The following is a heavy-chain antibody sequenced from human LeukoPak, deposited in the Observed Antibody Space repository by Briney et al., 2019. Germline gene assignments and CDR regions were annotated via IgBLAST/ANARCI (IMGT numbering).Heavy chain of an antibody. CDR3: ASFEYSSSYYFDY. J-gene: IGHJ4*02. V-gene: IGHV4-59*01. CDR1: GGSISSYY. CDR2: IYYSGST. Sequence: PSETLSLTCTVSGGSISSYYWSWIRQPPGKGLEWIGYIYYSGSTNYNPSLKSRVTISVDTSKNQFSLKLSSVTAADTAVYYCASFEYSSSYYFDYWRQGTLVTHSS. D-gene: IGHD6-6*01.